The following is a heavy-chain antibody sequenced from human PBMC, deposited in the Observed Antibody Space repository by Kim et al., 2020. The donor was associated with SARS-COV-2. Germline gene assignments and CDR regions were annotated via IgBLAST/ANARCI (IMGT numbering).Heavy chain of an antibody. CDR1: GGSISSSSYY. CDR3: ARRRGQPYNWNDEDSFDY. CDR2: IYYSGST. J-gene: IGHJ4*02. D-gene: IGHD1-20*01. Sequence: SETLSLTCTVSGGSISSSSYYWGWIRQPPGKGLEWIGSIYYSGSTYYNPSLKSRVTISVDTSKNQFSLKLSSVTAADTAVYYCARRRGQPYNWNDEDSFDYWGQGTLSPSPQ. V-gene: IGHV4-39*01.